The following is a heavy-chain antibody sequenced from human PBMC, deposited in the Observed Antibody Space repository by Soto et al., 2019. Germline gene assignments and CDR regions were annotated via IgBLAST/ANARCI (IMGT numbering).Heavy chain of an antibody. CDR2: LDPEDGVT. D-gene: IGHD2-21*01. CDR1: GNSLMELS. V-gene: IGHV1-24*01. Sequence: QVHLLQSGAEVKKPGASVKVSCKVSGNSLMELSMHWVRQGPGKGLEWMGGLDPEDGVTRYAPKFQGRVTMTEDTSTDTAYMELRSLTSEVTAVYFCATSWPFCGGDCSTALDFWGQGTMVTVSS. J-gene: IGHJ3*01. CDR3: ATSWPFCGGDCSTALDF.